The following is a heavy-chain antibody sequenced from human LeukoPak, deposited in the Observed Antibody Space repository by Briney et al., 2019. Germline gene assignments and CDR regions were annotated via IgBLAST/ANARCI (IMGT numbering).Heavy chain of an antibody. CDR3: VAAAGEDIEY. CDR1: GGTFSSYA. Sequence: GASVKVSCKASGGTFSSYAISWVRQAPGQGLEWMGRIIPILGIANYVQKFQGRVTITADKSTSTAYMELSSLRSEDTAVYYCVAAAGEDIEYWGQGTLVTVSS. J-gene: IGHJ4*02. D-gene: IGHD6-13*01. CDR2: IIPILGIA. V-gene: IGHV1-69*04.